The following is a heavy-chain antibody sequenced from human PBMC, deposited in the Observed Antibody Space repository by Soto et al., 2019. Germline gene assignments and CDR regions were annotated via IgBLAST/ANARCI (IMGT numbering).Heavy chain of an antibody. D-gene: IGHD3-9*01. CDR1: GGSFSGYY. V-gene: IGHV4-34*01. CDR2: INDRGSI. J-gene: IGHJ2*01. Sequence: QVQLQQWGAGPLRPLETLSLTCGVSGGSFSGYYWAWIRQSPGKGLEWIGEINDRGSINYNPSLRSRVIISFDTSKNHYSLNLRSVTAAATAVYYCARESHDILTGPPWVWYFDLWGRGTLVTVSS. CDR3: ARESHDILTGPPWVWYFDL.